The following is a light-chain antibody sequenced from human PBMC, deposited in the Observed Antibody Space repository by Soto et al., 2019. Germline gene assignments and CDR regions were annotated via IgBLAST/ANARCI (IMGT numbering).Light chain of an antibody. V-gene: IGKV3-20*01. CDR3: QQYGSSRWT. Sequence: EIVLTQSPCTLSLSPGERATLSCRASQGVSSSYLAWYQHKPGQAPRHLIYGSSSRATGIPDRFSGSGSGTDFTLTTSRLEPEDFAVYYCQQYGSSRWTFGQGTKVEIK. CDR1: QGVSSSY. J-gene: IGKJ1*01. CDR2: GSS.